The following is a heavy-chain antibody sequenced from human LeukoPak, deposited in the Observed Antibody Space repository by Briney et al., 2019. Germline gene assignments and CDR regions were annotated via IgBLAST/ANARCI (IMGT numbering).Heavy chain of an antibody. J-gene: IGHJ4*02. D-gene: IGHD3-10*01. V-gene: IGHV3-33*01. CDR2: IWYDGADK. CDR1: GFTFRNYG. CDR3: ARDGWGRHFDY. Sequence: GRSLRLSCVASGFTFRNYGMHWVRHAPGRGVGWVAAIWYDGADKDYVDSVRGRFTSYRDNSKDTLYLQMNSLGDEDAAVYYCARDGWGRHFDYWGQGTLVTVSS.